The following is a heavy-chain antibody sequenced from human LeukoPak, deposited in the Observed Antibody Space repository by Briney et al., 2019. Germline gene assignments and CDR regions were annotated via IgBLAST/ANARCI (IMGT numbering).Heavy chain of an antibody. D-gene: IGHD4-17*01. CDR1: GFTFSSYS. V-gene: IGHV3-48*04. CDR2: ISSSSSTI. J-gene: IGHJ5*02. CDR3: ARDHDYGDYDVWFDP. Sequence: GGSLRLSCAASGFTFSSYSMNWVRQAPGKGLEWVSYISSSSSTIYYADSVKGRFTISRDNAKNSPYLQMNSLRAEDTAVYYCARDHDYGDYDVWFDPWGQGTLVTVSS.